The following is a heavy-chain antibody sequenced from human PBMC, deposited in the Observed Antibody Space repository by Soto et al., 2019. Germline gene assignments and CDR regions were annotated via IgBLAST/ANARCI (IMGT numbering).Heavy chain of an antibody. CDR3: ARPIQYYLATSAQSAWFDP. D-gene: IGHD1-26*01. CDR1: VGTFGSYA. J-gene: IGHJ5*02. V-gene: IGHV1-69*12. CDR2: IIPIFSTP. Sequence: QVQLVQSGAEVKKPGSSVKVSCKTSVGTFGSYAISWVRQAPGQGLEWMGGIIPIFSTPNYAQKFQGRVTITADECTSTAYMELSSLSSEDTAVYYCARPIQYYLATSAQSAWFDPWGQGTLVTVSS.